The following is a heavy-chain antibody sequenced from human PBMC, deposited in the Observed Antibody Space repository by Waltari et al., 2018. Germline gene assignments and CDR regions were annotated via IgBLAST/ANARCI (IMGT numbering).Heavy chain of an antibody. Sequence: QVQLVQSGAEVKKPGASVKVSCKVSGYTLTELSMHWVRQAPGKGLEWMGGFDPEEGETIYAQKFQGRVTMTEDTSTDTAYMELSSLRSEDTAVYYCATPYDSSGYFLPSFDYWGQGTLVTVSS. CDR3: ATPYDSSGYFLPSFDY. D-gene: IGHD3-22*01. V-gene: IGHV1-24*01. CDR1: GYTLTELS. J-gene: IGHJ4*02. CDR2: FDPEEGET.